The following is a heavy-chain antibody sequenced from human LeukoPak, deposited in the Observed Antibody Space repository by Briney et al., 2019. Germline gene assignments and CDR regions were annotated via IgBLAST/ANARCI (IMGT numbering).Heavy chain of an antibody. D-gene: IGHD6-13*01. J-gene: IGHJ5*02. V-gene: IGHV4-34*01. CDR2: INHSGST. CDR1: GGSFSGYY. CDR3: ARFLQYSSSWYNWFDP. Sequence: SETLSLTCAVYGGSFSGYYWSWIRQPPGKGLEWIGEINHSGSTNYNPSLKSLVTISVDTSKNQFSLKLSSVTAADTAVYYCARFLQYSSSWYNWFDPWGQGTLVTVSS.